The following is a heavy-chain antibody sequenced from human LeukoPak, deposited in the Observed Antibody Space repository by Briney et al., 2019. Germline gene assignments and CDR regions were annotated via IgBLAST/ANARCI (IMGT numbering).Heavy chain of an antibody. CDR1: GVTFNRYG. Sequence: GGSLRLSCVASGVTFNRYGIHWVRQAPGKGLEWVSGTSGGGTDTYYADSVKGRFTISRDNSKNTLYLQMNSLRAEDTAVYYCAKDFYDSSGSRYDYWGQGTLVTVSS. CDR3: AKDFYDSSGSRYDY. D-gene: IGHD3-22*01. J-gene: IGHJ4*02. V-gene: IGHV3-23*01. CDR2: TSGGGTDT.